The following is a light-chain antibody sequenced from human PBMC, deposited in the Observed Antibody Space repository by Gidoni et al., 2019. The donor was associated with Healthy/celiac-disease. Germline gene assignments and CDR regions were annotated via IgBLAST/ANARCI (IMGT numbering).Light chain of an antibody. CDR2: EAS. CDR1: QDISNY. Sequence: DIQMTQSPTSLSASVGDRATITCQASQDISNYLNWYQQKPGKAPKLLIYEASNLETGVPSRFSGSGSGTDFTFTISSLQPEDIATYYCQQYDNLPWTFGQGTKVEIK. CDR3: QQYDNLPWT. J-gene: IGKJ1*01. V-gene: IGKV1-33*01.